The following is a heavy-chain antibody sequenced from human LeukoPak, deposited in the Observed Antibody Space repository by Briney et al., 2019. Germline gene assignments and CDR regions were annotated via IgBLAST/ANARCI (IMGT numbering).Heavy chain of an antibody. Sequence: GRSLRLSCAASGFTFSSYGMHWVRQAPGKGLEWVAVIWYVGSNKYYADSVKGRFTISRDNSKNTLYLQMNSLRAEDTAVYYCARTTVGIDCSSTSCYTGIGMGFLFYYGMDVWGQGTTVTVSS. D-gene: IGHD2-2*02. CDR3: ARTTVGIDCSSTSCYTGIGMGFLFYYGMDV. V-gene: IGHV3-33*01. CDR1: GFTFSSYG. CDR2: IWYVGSNK. J-gene: IGHJ6*02.